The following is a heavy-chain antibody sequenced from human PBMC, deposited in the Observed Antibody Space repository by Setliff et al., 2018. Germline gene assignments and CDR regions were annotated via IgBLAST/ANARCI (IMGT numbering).Heavy chain of an antibody. Sequence: SGTLSLTCTVSDFSVGSVYYWGWIRQSPGKGLEWIASVYYSGTTYYNPSLESRVTMSVDTSKNQFSLNLSSVSAADTAVYYCARTFTGRYFDLWGRGTLVTVSS. V-gene: IGHV4-38-2*02. CDR1: DFSVGSVYY. CDR2: VYYSGTT. CDR3: ARTFTGRYFDL. J-gene: IGHJ2*01.